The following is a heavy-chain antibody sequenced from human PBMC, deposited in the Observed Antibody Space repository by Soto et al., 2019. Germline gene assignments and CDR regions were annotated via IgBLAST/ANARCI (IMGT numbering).Heavy chain of an antibody. V-gene: IGHV4-4*07. CDR2: IYISGST. Sequence: QVQLQESGPGLVKPSETLSLTCTVSGDSINSYYWTWIRQPSGKGLEWIGRIYISGSTDYNPSLRSRVTMSVDTSKNQFSLKLTSVTAADTAVYYCARLAVPEAVSAWCDPWGQGTLVTVSS. J-gene: IGHJ5*02. D-gene: IGHD2-2*01. CDR1: GDSINSYY. CDR3: ARLAVPEAVSAWCDP.